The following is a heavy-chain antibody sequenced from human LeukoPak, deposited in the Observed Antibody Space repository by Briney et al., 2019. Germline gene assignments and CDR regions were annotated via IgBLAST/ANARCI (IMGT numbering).Heavy chain of an antibody. Sequence: PSETLSLXCSVSGGSIISNNYYWGWIRQPPGKGLEWIGSIHYSGTPYHNPSLKSRVTISVDTSKNQFSLKLSSVTAADMAVYYCARHPPYGSGSWGSYYFDYWGQGNLVTVSS. D-gene: IGHD3-10*01. V-gene: IGHV4-39*01. CDR3: ARHPPYGSGSWGSYYFDY. J-gene: IGHJ4*02. CDR1: GGSIISNNYY. CDR2: IHYSGTP.